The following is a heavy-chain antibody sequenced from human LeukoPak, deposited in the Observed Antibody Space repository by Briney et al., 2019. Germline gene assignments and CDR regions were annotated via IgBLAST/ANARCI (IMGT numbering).Heavy chain of an antibody. CDR3: AREGIAAGGSGDY. CDR1: GGSISSGDYY. CDR2: IYYSGST. J-gene: IGHJ4*02. D-gene: IGHD6-13*01. V-gene: IGHV4-30-4*08. Sequence: PSETLSLTCTVSGGSISSGDYYWSWIRQPPGKGLEWLGYIYYSGSTYYNPSLKSRVTISVDTSKNQFSLKLSSATAADTAVYYCAREGIAAGGSGDYWGQGTLVTVSS.